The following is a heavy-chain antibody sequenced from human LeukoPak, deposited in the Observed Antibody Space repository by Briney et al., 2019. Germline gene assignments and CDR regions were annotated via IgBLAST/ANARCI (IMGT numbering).Heavy chain of an antibody. J-gene: IGHJ4*02. CDR2: IYYSGGT. CDR3: ARAEDTSVRGVPYIFDY. Sequence: SETLSLTRTVSGGSISRYYWSWIRQPPGKGLEWIGYIYYSGGTNYNPSLKSRVTISVDTSKNQFSLKLSSVTAADTAVYYCARAEDTSVRGVPYIFDYWGQGTLVTVSS. CDR1: GGSISRYY. D-gene: IGHD3-10*01. V-gene: IGHV4-59*01.